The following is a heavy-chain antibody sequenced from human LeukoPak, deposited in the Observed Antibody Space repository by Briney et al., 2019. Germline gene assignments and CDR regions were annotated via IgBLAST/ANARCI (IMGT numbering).Heavy chain of an antibody. CDR3: AREVVATASAFDC. Sequence: GGSLRLSCTASGFSFSSFWMSWVRQAPGKGLEWVANIKDDGSVKNHVDSLKGRFSISRDNARNSLYLQMSSLRAEDTAVYYCAREVVATASAFDCWGQGTLVTVSS. D-gene: IGHD2-21*01. CDR1: GFSFSSFW. V-gene: IGHV3-7*03. CDR2: IKDDGSVK. J-gene: IGHJ4*02.